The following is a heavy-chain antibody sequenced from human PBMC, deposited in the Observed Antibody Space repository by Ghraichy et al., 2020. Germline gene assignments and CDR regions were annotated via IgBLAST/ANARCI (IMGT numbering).Heavy chain of an antibody. CDR1: GFTFSSYE. CDR3: ARIAAPDY. D-gene: IGHD6-13*01. CDR2: ISSSGSST. J-gene: IGHJ4*02. V-gene: IGHV3-48*03. Sequence: GESLNISCAASGFTFSSYEMNWVRQAPGKGLQWVSYISSSGSSTYYADSVKGRFTISRDNAKNSLYLQMNSLRAEDTAVYYCARIAAPDYWGQGTLVTVSS.